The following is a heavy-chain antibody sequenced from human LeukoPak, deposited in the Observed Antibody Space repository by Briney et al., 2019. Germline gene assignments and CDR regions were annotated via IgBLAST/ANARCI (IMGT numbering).Heavy chain of an antibody. J-gene: IGHJ4*02. CDR1: GGTFSSYA. Sequence: SVKVSCKASGGTFSSYAISWVRQTPGQGLEWMGRIIPILGIANYAQKFQGRVTITADKSTSTAYMELSSLRSEDTAVYYCARSAYYYDSSGYGATFDYWGQGTLVTVSS. V-gene: IGHV1-69*04. CDR3: ARSAYYYDSSGYGATFDY. CDR2: IIPILGIA. D-gene: IGHD3-22*01.